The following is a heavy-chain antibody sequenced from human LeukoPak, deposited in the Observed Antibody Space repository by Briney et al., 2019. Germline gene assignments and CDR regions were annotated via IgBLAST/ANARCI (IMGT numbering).Heavy chain of an antibody. J-gene: IGHJ4*02. Sequence: SVKVSCKASGGTFSNYAINWVRQAPGQGLEWMGGIIPLFGTANYAQRFQGRVTISAVESMSTAYMQLSSLGSVDTAVYYCARGWLAESTVVTPYNYWGQGTLVTVSS. CDR3: ARGWLAESTVVTPYNY. V-gene: IGHV1-69*13. D-gene: IGHD4-23*01. CDR2: IIPLFGTA. CDR1: GGTFSNYA.